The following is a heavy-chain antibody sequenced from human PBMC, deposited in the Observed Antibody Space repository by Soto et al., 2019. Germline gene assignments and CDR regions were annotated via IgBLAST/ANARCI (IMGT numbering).Heavy chain of an antibody. J-gene: IGHJ6*03. CDR2: INHLGSI. D-gene: IGHD2-21*01. V-gene: IGHV4-34*01. CDR3: ARGGISHWAYFYYMDV. Sequence: SETLYLTCVVSGGSLSDYFWSWIRQPPGMALEWIGEINHLGSINYNPSLKGRVTMSVDTSKNQFSLTLNSVTAADTATYYCARGGISHWAYFYYMDVWDRGTTVTVSS. CDR1: GGSLSDYF.